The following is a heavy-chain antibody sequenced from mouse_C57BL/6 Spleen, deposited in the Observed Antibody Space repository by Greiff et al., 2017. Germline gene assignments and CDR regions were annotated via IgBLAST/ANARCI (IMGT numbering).Heavy chain of an antibody. CDR3: ARGHHYGSSLRAMDY. D-gene: IGHD1-1*01. Sequence: VQLQQPGAELVMPGASVKLSCKASGYTFTSYWMHWVKQRPGQGLEWIGEIEPSDSYTNYNQKFKGKSTLTEAKSSSTAYMQLSSLTSEDSAVYYCARGHHYGSSLRAMDYWGQGTSVTVSS. J-gene: IGHJ4*01. CDR2: IEPSDSYT. V-gene: IGHV1-69*01. CDR1: GYTFTSYW.